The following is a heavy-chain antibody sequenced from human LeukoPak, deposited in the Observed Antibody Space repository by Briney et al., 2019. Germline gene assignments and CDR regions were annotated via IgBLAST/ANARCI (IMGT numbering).Heavy chain of an antibody. Sequence: SGTLSLTCTVSGGSTSNYYWSWIRQTPGKGLEWIGFIYSTGSTNYNPSLKGRVTISVDTPKNQFSLKLTSVTAADTAVYYCASGTSSWTWFDPWGQGTPVTVPS. D-gene: IGHD2-2*01. CDR1: GGSTSNYY. V-gene: IGHV4-59*01. J-gene: IGHJ5*02. CDR3: ASGTSSWTWFDP. CDR2: IYSTGST.